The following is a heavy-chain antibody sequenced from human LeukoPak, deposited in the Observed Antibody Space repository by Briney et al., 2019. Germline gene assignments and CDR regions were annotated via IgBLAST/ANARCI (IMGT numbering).Heavy chain of an antibody. D-gene: IGHD3-22*01. CDR3: ARGPVVTPYYFDY. CDR2: IWYDGSNK. CDR1: GFTFSSYG. Sequence: GGSLRLSCAASGFTFSSYGMHWVRQAPGKGLEWVAVIWYDGSNKYYADSVKGRFTISRDNSKNTLYLQTNSLRAEDTAVYYCARGPVVTPYYFDYWGQGTLVTVSS. J-gene: IGHJ4*02. V-gene: IGHV3-33*01.